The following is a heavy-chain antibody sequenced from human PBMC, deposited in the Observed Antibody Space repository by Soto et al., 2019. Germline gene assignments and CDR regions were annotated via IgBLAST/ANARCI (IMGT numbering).Heavy chain of an antibody. V-gene: IGHV3-11*06. Sequence: PGGSLRLSCAASGFTFSDYYMSWIRQAPGKGLEWVSYISSSSSYTNYADSVKGRFTISRDNAKNSLYLQMNSLRAEDTAVYYCARVGKYYGMDVWGQGTTVTVSS. CDR3: ARVGKYYGMDV. CDR2: ISSSSSYT. CDR1: GFTFSDYY. J-gene: IGHJ6*02.